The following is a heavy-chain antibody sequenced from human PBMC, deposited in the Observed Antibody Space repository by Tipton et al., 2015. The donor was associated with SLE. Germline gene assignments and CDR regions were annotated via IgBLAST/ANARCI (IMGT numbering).Heavy chain of an antibody. J-gene: IGHJ4*02. CDR3: ALGAAAANFDY. Sequence: TLSLTCTVPGGSISSYYWSWIRQPPGKGLEWIGYIYYSGSTNYNPSLKSRVTISVDTSKNQFSLKLSSVTAADTAVYYCALGAAAANFDYWGQGTLVTVSS. D-gene: IGHD6-13*01. V-gene: IGHV4-59*08. CDR1: GGSISSYY. CDR2: IYYSGST.